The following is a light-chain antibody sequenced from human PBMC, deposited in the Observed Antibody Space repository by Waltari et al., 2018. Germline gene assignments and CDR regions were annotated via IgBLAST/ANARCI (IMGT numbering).Light chain of an antibody. CDR2: KVS. J-gene: IGKJ1*01. CDR3: MQGIHRPWT. CDR1: QSLVSSDGNTY. Sequence: VVMTQSPLFLHVTLGQPASISCRSSQSLVSSDGNTYFNWFQQRPGQTPRRLVYKVSNRDSGVPDRFIGSGSGTDFTLRISRVEAEDVGVYYCMQGIHRPWTFGQGTKVEIK. V-gene: IGKV2-30*01.